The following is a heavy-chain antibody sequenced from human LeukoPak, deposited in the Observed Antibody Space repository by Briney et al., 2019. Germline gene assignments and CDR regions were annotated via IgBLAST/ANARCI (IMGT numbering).Heavy chain of an antibody. J-gene: IGHJ4*02. V-gene: IGHV3-7*01. CDR3: ARIWYFGDNNWRYFDY. D-gene: IGHD1-20*01. CDR1: GFTFSNFW. Sequence: GGALRLSCAASGFTFSNFWMSWVRQAPGKGLEWVANIDPDGSETQYVGSVKGRFTASRDKPKNSLYLQMNSLRAEDTAIYYCARIWYFGDNNWRYFDYWGQGTLVTVSS. CDR2: IDPDGSET.